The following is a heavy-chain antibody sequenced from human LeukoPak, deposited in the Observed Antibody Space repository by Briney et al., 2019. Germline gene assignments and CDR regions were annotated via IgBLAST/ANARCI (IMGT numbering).Heavy chain of an antibody. V-gene: IGHV1-69*13. CDR1: GGTFSSYA. Sequence: SVKVSCKASGGTFSSYAISWVRQAPGQRLEWMGGIIPIFGTANYAQKFQGRVTITADESTSTAYMELSSLRSEDTAVYYCATPSEDYYDSSGYYFHYWGQGTLVTVSS. CDR3: ATPSEDYYDSSGYYFHY. J-gene: IGHJ4*02. CDR2: IIPIFGTA. D-gene: IGHD3-22*01.